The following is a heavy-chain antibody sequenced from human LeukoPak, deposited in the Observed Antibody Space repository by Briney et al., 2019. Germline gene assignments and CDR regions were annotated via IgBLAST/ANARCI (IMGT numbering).Heavy chain of an antibody. CDR3: ARDLSSIAAAGTMGY. CDR2: INHSGST. J-gene: IGHJ4*02. D-gene: IGHD6-13*01. CDR1: GGSFSGYY. V-gene: IGHV4-34*01. Sequence: KPSETLSLTCAVYGGSFSGYYWSWIRQPPGKGLEWIGEINHSGSTNYNPSLKSRVTISVDTSKNQFSLKLSSVTAADTAVYYCARDLSSIAAAGTMGYWGQGTLVTVSS.